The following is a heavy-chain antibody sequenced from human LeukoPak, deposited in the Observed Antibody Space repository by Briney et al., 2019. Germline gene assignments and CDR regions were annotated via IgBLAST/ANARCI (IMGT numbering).Heavy chain of an antibody. Sequence: GASVKVSCKASGYTFTGYYMHWVRQAPGQGLEWMGWINPNSGGTNYAQKFQGRVTMTRDTSISTAHMELSRLRSDDTAVYYCATDYYYETSDTALDYWGQGTLVTVSS. J-gene: IGHJ4*02. CDR2: INPNSGGT. D-gene: IGHD3-22*01. CDR1: GYTFTGYY. V-gene: IGHV1-2*02. CDR3: ATDYYYETSDTALDY.